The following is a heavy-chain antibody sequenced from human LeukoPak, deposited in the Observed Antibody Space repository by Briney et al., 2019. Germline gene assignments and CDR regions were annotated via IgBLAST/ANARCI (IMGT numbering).Heavy chain of an antibody. Sequence: ASVKVSCKASGYTLTSYDINWVRQATGQGLEWMGWMNPNSGNTGYAQKFQGRVTMTRNTSISTAYMELSSLRSEDTAVYYCARATFWSGYYRYDDAFDIWGQGTMVTVSS. CDR1: GYTLTSYD. CDR3: ARATFWSGYYRYDDAFDI. D-gene: IGHD3-3*01. J-gene: IGHJ3*02. CDR2: MNPNSGNT. V-gene: IGHV1-8*01.